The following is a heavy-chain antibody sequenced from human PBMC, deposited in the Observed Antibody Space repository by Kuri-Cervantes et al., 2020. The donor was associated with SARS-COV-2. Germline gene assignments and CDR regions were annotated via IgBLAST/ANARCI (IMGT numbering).Heavy chain of an antibody. V-gene: IGHV3-74*01. CDR1: GFTFSSYW. CDR3: ITILNPLRPFDY. CDR2: INSDGSST. Sequence: GGSLRLSCAASGFTFSSYWMHWVRQAPGKGLVWVSRINSDGSSTSYADSVKGRFTISRDNAKNTLYLQMNSLRAEDTAVYYCITILNPLRPFDYWGQGTLVTVSS. D-gene: IGHD2-8*01. J-gene: IGHJ4*02.